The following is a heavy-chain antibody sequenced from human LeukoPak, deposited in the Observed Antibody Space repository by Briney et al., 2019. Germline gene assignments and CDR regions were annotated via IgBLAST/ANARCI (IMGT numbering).Heavy chain of an antibody. CDR1: GGSISSSSYY. V-gene: IGHV4-39*01. J-gene: IGHJ3*02. CDR3: ARRRDGDSNRGAFDI. Sequence: PSETLSLTCTVSGGSISSSSYYCGWIRQPPGKGLEWIGSIYYSGSTYYNPSLKSRVTISVDTSKNQFSLKLSSVTAADTAVYYCARRRDGDSNRGAFDIWGQGTMVTVSS. D-gene: IGHD4-17*01. CDR2: IYYSGST.